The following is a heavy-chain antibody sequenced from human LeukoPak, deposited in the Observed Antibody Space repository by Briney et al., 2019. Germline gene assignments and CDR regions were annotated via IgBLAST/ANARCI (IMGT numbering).Heavy chain of an antibody. J-gene: IGHJ5*02. Sequence: ASVKVSCKASGGTFSSYAISWVRQAPGQGLEWMGWINPNSGGTDFAQKFQGRVTMTRDTSISTAYMELSRLRSDDTAVYYCARTPQWELLNWFDPWGQGTLVIVSS. D-gene: IGHD1-26*01. V-gene: IGHV1-2*02. CDR3: ARTPQWELLNWFDP. CDR1: GGTFSSYA. CDR2: INPNSGGT.